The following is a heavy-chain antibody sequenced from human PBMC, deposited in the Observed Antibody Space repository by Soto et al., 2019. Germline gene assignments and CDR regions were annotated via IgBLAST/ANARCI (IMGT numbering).Heavy chain of an antibody. Sequence: PSETLSLTCAVSGGSISSGGYSWSWIRQPPGKGLEWIGYIYHSGSTYYNPSLKSRVTISVDRSKNQFSLKLSSVTAADTAVYYCARAPTMTLNRKNAFDVWGQGTMVTVSS. CDR1: GGSISSGGYS. CDR2: IYHSGST. V-gene: IGHV4-30-2*01. D-gene: IGHD3-22*01. CDR3: ARAPTMTLNRKNAFDV. J-gene: IGHJ3*01.